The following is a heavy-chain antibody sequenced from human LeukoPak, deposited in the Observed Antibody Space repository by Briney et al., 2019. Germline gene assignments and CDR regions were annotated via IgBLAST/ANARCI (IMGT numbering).Heavy chain of an antibody. V-gene: IGHV3-23*01. D-gene: IGHD2-15*01. Sequence: GGSLRLSCAASGFTFSSYAMSWVRQAPGKVLEWVSAISGSGGSTYYADSVKGRFTISRDNSKNTLYLQMNSLRAEDTAVYYCAKELRTYCSGGSCYWAKYFDYWGQGTLVTVSS. CDR3: AKELRTYCSGGSCYWAKYFDY. CDR1: GFTFSSYA. J-gene: IGHJ4*02. CDR2: ISGSGGST.